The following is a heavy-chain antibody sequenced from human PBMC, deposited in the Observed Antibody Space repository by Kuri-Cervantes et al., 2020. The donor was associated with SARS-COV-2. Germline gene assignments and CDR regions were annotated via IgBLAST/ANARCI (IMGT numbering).Heavy chain of an antibody. Sequence: GESLKISCEVSGFLFSASAIHWVRQGSGKGLEWVGRVRGKANNYATAYAASVKGRFTISRDDSKNMAYLQMNSLKTEDTAVYYCARGVPRIQLWLPGWFDPWGQGTLVTVSS. D-gene: IGHD5-18*01. J-gene: IGHJ5*02. V-gene: IGHV3-73*01. CDR1: GFLFSASA. CDR3: ARGVPRIQLWLPGWFDP. CDR2: VRGKANNYAT.